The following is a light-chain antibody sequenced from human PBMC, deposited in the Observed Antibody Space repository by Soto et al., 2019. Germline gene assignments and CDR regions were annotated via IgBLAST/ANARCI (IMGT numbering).Light chain of an antibody. CDR1: QRVSSN. Sequence: EIVTPPYPTILAANHGERATLSCRAMQRVSSNVAWYQQKPGQAPRLLIYGASTRATGLPARFSGGGSRTEFTLTISSLQSEDFAVYDCQQSYSSPPTFGRGTKV. CDR2: GAS. J-gene: IGKJ4*01. V-gene: IGKV3-15*01. CDR3: QQSYSSPPT.